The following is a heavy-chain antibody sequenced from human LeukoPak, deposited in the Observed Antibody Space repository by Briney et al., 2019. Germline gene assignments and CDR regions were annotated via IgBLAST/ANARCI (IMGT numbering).Heavy chain of an antibody. D-gene: IGHD3-10*01. CDR1: GFTFSSYG. V-gene: IGHV3-33*01. J-gene: IGHJ4*02. CDR2: IWYDGSNK. Sequence: RGSLRLSCAASGFTFSSYGMHWVRQAPGKGLEWVAVIWYDGSNKYYADSVKGRFTISRDNSKNTLYLQMNSLRAEDTAVYYCARGYTYYYGSGIPRDYFDYWGQGTLVTVSS. CDR3: ARGYTYYYGSGIPRDYFDY.